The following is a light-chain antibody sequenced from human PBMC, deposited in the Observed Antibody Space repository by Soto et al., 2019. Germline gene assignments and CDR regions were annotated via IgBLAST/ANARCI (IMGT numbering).Light chain of an antibody. CDR2: GAS. Sequence: IVLTQSPGTLSLSPGERATLSCRASQSISSSYLAWYQQKPGQAPRRLIYGASTRATGIPDRFSGSGSGTDFILTISRLEPEDFAVYYCQQYGSSPRVTFGGGTKVEIK. V-gene: IGKV3-20*01. CDR1: QSISSSY. CDR3: QQYGSSPRVT. J-gene: IGKJ4*01.